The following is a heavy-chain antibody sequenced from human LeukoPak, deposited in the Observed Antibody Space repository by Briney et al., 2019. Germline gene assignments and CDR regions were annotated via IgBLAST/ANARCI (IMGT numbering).Heavy chain of an antibody. Sequence: TGGSLRLSCEVSGFTFRNSWMSWVRQTPGKGLEWVANIKEDGSEKYYLDSVKGRFTISRDNAENSLYLQMNSLRVEDTAVYYCAREQPRGKYYYGSGKTDYWGQGTLVTVSS. CDR1: GFTFRNSW. D-gene: IGHD3-10*01. V-gene: IGHV3-7*01. CDR3: AREQPRGKYYYGSGKTDY. CDR2: IKEDGSEK. J-gene: IGHJ4*02.